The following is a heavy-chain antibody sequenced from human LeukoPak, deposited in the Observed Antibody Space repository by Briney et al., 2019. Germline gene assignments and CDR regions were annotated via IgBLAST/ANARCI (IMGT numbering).Heavy chain of an antibody. J-gene: IGHJ4*02. Sequence: GGSLRLSCAASGFTLSNYHMHWVRQAPGRGLEWVALIPHDGGGKQYAASVQDRFTISRDNSEDTVYLQMNSLRHDDAAVYLCAREGYTSGRAAAFDFWGRGTLVTVSS. CDR1: GFTLSNYH. CDR2: IPHDGGGK. D-gene: IGHD6-19*01. CDR3: AREGYTSGRAAAFDF. V-gene: IGHV3-30*04.